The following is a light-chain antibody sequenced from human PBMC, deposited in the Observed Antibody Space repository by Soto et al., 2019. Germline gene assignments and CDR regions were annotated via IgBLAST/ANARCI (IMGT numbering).Light chain of an antibody. CDR3: QQLKSYPLT. CDR2: AAP. CDR1: QGISSS. Sequence: DIQLTQSPSFLSASVGDRVTITCRASQGISSSLAWYQQRAGKAPKFLIYAAPTLHSGAPSRCSGSGSGTEFALTISSLQPEDSATYYCQQLKSYPLTFGGGTKVEIK. J-gene: IGKJ4*01. V-gene: IGKV1-9*01.